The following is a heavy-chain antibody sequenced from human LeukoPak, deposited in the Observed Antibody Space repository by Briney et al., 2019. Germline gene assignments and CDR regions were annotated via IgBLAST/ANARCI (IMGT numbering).Heavy chain of an antibody. CDR2: ISVYNGDT. CDR1: GYTFTSFG. J-gene: IGHJ4*02. CDR3: ARSVPSDY. V-gene: IGHV1-18*01. Sequence: ASVKVSRKTSGYTFTSFGISWVRQAPGQGLEWMGWISVYNGDTNFAQKFQGRVTMTTDTSTSTVYMELGNLKSDDTAVYYCARSVPSDYWGQGTLVTVSS.